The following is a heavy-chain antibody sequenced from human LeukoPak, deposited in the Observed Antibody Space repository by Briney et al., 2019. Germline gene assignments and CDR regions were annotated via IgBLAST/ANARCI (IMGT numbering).Heavy chain of an antibody. Sequence: GRSLRLSCAASGFTFSSYGMHWVRQAPGKGLEWVTVISYDVSYKYYADSVKGRFTISRDNSKNTLYLQMNSLRVEDTAVYYCATAKEALSSSWYLSVDYWGQGTLVTASS. V-gene: IGHV3-30*03. CDR1: GFTFSSYG. CDR2: ISYDVSYK. CDR3: ATAKEALSSSWYLSVDY. J-gene: IGHJ4*02. D-gene: IGHD6-13*01.